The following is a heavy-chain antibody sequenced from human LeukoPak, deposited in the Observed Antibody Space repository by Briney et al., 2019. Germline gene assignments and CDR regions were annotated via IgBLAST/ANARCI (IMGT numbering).Heavy chain of an antibody. CDR2: ISSSSNYI. Sequence: GGSLRLSCAASGFTFSDYIMNWVRQAPGKGLEWVSYISSSSNYIYYADSVKGRFTISRDNAKNSLYLQMNSLRAEDTAVYYCARECMDRTMVDAFDIWGRGTMVTVSS. CDR1: GFTFSDYI. V-gene: IGHV3-21*01. CDR3: ARECMDRTMVDAFDI. D-gene: IGHD5-18*01. J-gene: IGHJ3*02.